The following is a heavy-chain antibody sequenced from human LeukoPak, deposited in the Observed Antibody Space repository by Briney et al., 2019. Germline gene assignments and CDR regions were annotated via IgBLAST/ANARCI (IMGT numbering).Heavy chain of an antibody. CDR2: LLGDGGSA. CDR3: AKDILDFYDSSGYWTDEAFDI. CDR1: RFTFVDYA. J-gene: IGHJ3*02. V-gene: IGHV3-43*02. Sequence: GGSLRLSSAAPRFTFVDYAMHAVRQAPGKGVGWVSLLLGDGGSAYSAHSVKGCFTISRDNIKNTRYMQKKSLRTEDTALYYCAKDILDFYDSSGYWTDEAFDISGQGTMVTVSS. D-gene: IGHD3-22*01.